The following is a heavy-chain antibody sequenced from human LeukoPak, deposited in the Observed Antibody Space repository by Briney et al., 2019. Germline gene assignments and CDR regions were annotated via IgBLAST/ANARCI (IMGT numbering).Heavy chain of an antibody. CDR2: LYYGGNT. Sequence: SETLSLTCTVSGDSINSRSYYWDWIRQPPGKGLKGIGNLYYGGNTHYNPSLKSRVTISADTSNNQFSLNLSSVTATDTAVYYCAGHTRPGYGGSENAFDIWGQGTMVTVSS. J-gene: IGHJ3*02. CDR3: AGHTRPGYGGSENAFDI. V-gene: IGHV4-39*01. D-gene: IGHD5-12*01. CDR1: GDSINSRSYY.